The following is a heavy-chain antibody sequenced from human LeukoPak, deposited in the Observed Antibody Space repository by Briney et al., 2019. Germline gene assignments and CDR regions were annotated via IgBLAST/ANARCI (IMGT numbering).Heavy chain of an antibody. CDR1: GFTFSSYA. D-gene: IGHD1-7*01. V-gene: IGHV3-30-3*01. Sequence: GGSLRLSCAASGFTFSSYAMHCVRQAPGKGLEWVAVISKDGSDKYYPGSVRGRFTISRDNSKNTIYLQMDSLRAEDTAIYYCARDYWWNYDYWGQGTLVTVSS. CDR2: ISKDGSDK. J-gene: IGHJ4*02. CDR3: ARDYWWNYDY.